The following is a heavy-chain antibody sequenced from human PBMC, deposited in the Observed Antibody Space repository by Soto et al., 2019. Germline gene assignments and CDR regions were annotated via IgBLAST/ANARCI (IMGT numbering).Heavy chain of an antibody. CDR3: ARDYYGSGSRDYYGMDV. D-gene: IGHD3-10*01. Sequence: SVKVSCKASGGTFSSYAISWVRQAPGQGLGWMGGIIPIFGTANYAQKFQGRVTITADESTSTAYMELSSLRSEDTAVYYCARDYYGSGSRDYYGMDVWGQGTTVTVSS. CDR2: IIPIFGTA. V-gene: IGHV1-69*13. J-gene: IGHJ6*02. CDR1: GGTFSSYA.